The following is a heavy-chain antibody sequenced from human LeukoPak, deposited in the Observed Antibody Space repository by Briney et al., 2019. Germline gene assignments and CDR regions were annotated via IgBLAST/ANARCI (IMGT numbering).Heavy chain of an antibody. J-gene: IGHJ5*02. D-gene: IGHD1-7*01. CDR3: ARVGNWNYWFDP. V-gene: IGHV4-34*01. CDR1: GGSISSSY. CDR2: ITHSGSP. Sequence: SETLSLTCTVSGGSISSSYWSWIRQPPGKGLEWIGEITHSGSPNYNPSLKSRVTISIDTSKNQFSLKLSSVTAADTAVYFCARVGNWNYWFDPWGQGTLVTVSS.